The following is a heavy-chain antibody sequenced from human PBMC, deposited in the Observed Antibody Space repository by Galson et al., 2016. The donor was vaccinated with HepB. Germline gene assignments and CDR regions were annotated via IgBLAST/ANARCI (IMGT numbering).Heavy chain of an antibody. CDR3: AKGSLATARIPWNRFDS. D-gene: IGHD1-1*01. Sequence: SLRLSCAASGFNFRDYGMHWVRQAPGKGLEWVATIAYDPTLTYYADSVKGRSTISRDNSKNTLYLQMNSLTVDDTALFYCAKGSLATARIPWNRFDSWGQGTLVTVAS. CDR1: GFNFRDYG. CDR2: IAYDPTLT. V-gene: IGHV3-30*18. J-gene: IGHJ5*01.